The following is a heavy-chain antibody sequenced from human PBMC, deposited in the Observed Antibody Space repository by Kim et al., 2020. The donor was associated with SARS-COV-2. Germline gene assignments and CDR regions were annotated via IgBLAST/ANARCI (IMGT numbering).Heavy chain of an antibody. D-gene: IGHD2-15*01. CDR2: IYSGGST. Sequence: GGSLRLSCAASGFTVSSNYMSWVRQAPGKGLEWVSVIYSGGSTYYADSVKGRFTISRDNSKNTLYLQMNSLRAEDTAVYYCARGNGRGPRTPTFWYFDLWGRGTLVTVSS. CDR3: ARGNGRGPRTPTFWYFDL. V-gene: IGHV3-66*01. J-gene: IGHJ2*01. CDR1: GFTVSSNY.